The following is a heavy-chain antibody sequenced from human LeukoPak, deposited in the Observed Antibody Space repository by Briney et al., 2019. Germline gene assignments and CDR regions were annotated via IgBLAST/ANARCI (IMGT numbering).Heavy chain of an antibody. CDR1: GYTFTTYY. J-gene: IGHJ4*02. Sequence: ASVKVSCKASGYTFTTYYVHWVRQAPGQGLEWMGIINPSGGSTTYAQKFQGRVTVTRDTSTSTVYMELSSLRSEDTAVYYCARGGYNYGFDYRGQGTLVTVSS. V-gene: IGHV1-46*01. CDR3: ARGGYNYGFDY. CDR2: INPSGGST. D-gene: IGHD5-18*01.